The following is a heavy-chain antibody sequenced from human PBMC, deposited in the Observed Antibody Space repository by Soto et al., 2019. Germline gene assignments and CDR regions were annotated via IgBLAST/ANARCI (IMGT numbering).Heavy chain of an antibody. CDR1: GGSINTFY. CDR2: IFSSGST. D-gene: IGHD5-12*01. CDR3: AREGSYSDYHFAHGIQLWSFDF. J-gene: IGHJ4*02. Sequence: SETLSLTCTVSGGSINTFYWSWVRQPAGKGLEWIGRIFSSGSTSFNPSLESRVAMSVDTSKNHFSLNLSSVTAADMAVYYCAREGSYSDYHFAHGIQLWSFDFWGQGALVPVYS. V-gene: IGHV4-4*07.